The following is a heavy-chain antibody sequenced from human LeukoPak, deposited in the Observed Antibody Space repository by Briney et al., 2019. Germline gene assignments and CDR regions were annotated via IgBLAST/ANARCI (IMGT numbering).Heavy chain of an antibody. D-gene: IGHD3-16*01. V-gene: IGHV3-30*03. Sequence: GGSLRLSCAASGFTFSSYGMHWVRQAPGKGLEWVAVISYDGSNKYYADSVKGRFTISRDNSKNTLYLQMNSLRAEDTAVYYCARELRSDRRWGYWGQGTLVTVSS. CDR2: ISYDGSNK. CDR1: GFTFSSYG. J-gene: IGHJ4*02. CDR3: ARELRSDRRWGY.